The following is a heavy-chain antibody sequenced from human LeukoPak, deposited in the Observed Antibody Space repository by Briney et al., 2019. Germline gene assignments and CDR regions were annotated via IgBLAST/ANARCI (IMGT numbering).Heavy chain of an antibody. CDR1: GGSISSYY. CDR2: IYYSGNT. D-gene: IGHD6-13*01. V-gene: IGHV4-59*12. Sequence: PSETLSLTCTVSGGSISSYYWSWIRQPPGKGLEYIGYIYYSGNTNYNPFLKSRVTISVDTSKNQFSLKLSSVTAADTAVYYCAREPPVGAAARGYYYYMDVWGKGTTVTVSS. CDR3: AREPPVGAAARGYYYYMDV. J-gene: IGHJ6*03.